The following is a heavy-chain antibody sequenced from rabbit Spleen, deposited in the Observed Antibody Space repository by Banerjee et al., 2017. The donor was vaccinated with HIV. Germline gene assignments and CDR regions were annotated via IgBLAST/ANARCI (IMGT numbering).Heavy chain of an antibody. CDR1: GFTLSSYY. V-gene: IGHV1S7*01. CDR2: IDPVFGIT. Sequence: HLKESGGGLVQPGGSLKLSCTASGFTLSSYYMNWVRQAPGKGLEWIGYIDPVFGITYYANWVNGRFSISRENAQNTVFLQMTSLTAADTATYFCARDDGSYDYIDGYFRLWGPGTLVTVS. CDR3: ARDDGSYDYIDGYFRL. J-gene: IGHJ4*01. D-gene: IGHD6-1*01.